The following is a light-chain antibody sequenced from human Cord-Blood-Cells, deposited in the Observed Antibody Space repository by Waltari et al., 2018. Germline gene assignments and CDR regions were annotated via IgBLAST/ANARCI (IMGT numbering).Light chain of an antibody. CDR3: SSYTSSSTYV. CDR2: DVS. Sequence: QSALTQPASVSGSPGQSITIPCTGTSSDVGGYTYVSWYQQHPGKAPKLMIYDVSNRPSGVSNRFSGSKSGNTASLTISGLQAEDKADYYCSSYTSSSTYVFGTGTKVTVL. J-gene: IGLJ1*01. V-gene: IGLV2-14*01. CDR1: SSDVGGYTY.